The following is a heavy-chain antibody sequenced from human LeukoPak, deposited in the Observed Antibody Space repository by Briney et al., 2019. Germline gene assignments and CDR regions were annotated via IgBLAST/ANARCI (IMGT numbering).Heavy chain of an antibody. J-gene: IGHJ4*02. Sequence: GGSLRLSCAASGFTFTTYWMHWVRQAPGEGLVWVSRTNRDGGSTNYADSVKGRFTISRDNAKNTLYLQMNSLRGEDTAVYYCARGGDYGDYAAYWGQGTLVTVSS. CDR1: GFTFTTYW. D-gene: IGHD4-17*01. V-gene: IGHV3-74*01. CDR2: TNRDGGST. CDR3: ARGGDYGDYAAY.